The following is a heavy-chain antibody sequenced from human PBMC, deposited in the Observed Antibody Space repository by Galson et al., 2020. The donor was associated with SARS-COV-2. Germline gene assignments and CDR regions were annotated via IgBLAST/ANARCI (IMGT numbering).Heavy chain of an antibody. CDR1: GYTFTGYY. V-gene: IGHV1-2*02. D-gene: IGHD3-22*01. CDR3: ARGHYYDSSGYLDAFDI. Sequence: ASVKVSCKASGYTFTGYYMHWVRQAPGQGLEWMGWINPNSGGTNYAQKFPGRVTMTRDTSISTAYMKLSRLRSDDTAVYYCARGHYYDSSGYLDAFDIWGQGTMVTVSS. J-gene: IGHJ3*02. CDR2: INPNSGGT.